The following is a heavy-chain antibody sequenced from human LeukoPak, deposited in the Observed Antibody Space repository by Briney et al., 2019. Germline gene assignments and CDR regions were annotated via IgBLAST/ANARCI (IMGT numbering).Heavy chain of an antibody. CDR2: ISYDGSNK. J-gene: IGHJ4*02. Sequence: GGSLRLSCAASGFTFSSYGMHWVRQAPGKGLEWVAVISYDGSNKYYADSVKGRFTISKDNSKNTLYLQMNSLRAEDTAVYYCARDGGFDYWGQGTLVIVSS. V-gene: IGHV3-30*03. CDR3: ARDGGFDY. D-gene: IGHD3-10*01. CDR1: GFTFSSYG.